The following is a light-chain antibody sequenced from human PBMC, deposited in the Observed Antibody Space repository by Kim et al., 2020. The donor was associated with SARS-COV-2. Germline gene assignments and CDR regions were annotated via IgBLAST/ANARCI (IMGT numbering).Light chain of an antibody. V-gene: IGLV3-1*01. J-gene: IGLJ2*01. CDR2: QNA. Sequence: VAPRQTVIITCSGDKLEDKNTCWDQQKPGQSAVTVIYQNAKRAPGLPERFSGSNSGNTATLTISGDQAIDEADYYCQEWDSSTVIFGGGTQLTVL. CDR3: QEWDSSTVI. CDR1: KLEDKN.